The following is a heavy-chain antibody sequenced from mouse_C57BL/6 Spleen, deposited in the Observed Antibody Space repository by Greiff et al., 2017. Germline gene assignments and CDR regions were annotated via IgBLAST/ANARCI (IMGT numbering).Heavy chain of an antibody. D-gene: IGHD2-5*01. Sequence: QVQLHQPGAELVKPGASVKLSCKASGYTFTSYWMQWVKQRPGQGLEWIGEIDPSDRYTNYNQKFKGKATLTVDTSSSTAYMPLSSLTSEDSAVYYCARAYYSNYEWYFDGWGTGTTVTVSS. V-gene: IGHV1-50*01. J-gene: IGHJ1*03. CDR2: IDPSDRYT. CDR1: GYTFTSYW. CDR3: ARAYYSNYEWYFDG.